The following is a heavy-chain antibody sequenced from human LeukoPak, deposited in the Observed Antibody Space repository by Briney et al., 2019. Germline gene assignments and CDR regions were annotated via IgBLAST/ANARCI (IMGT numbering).Heavy chain of an antibody. CDR2: INHSGST. Sequence: ETLSLTCTVSGYSISSGYYWGWIRQPPGKGLEWIGEINHSGSTNYNPSLKSRVTISVDTSKNQFSLKLSSVTAADTAVYYCASPWTGGCSGGSCYTEGAFDIWGQGTMVTVSS. V-gene: IGHV4-38-2*02. D-gene: IGHD2-15*01. J-gene: IGHJ3*02. CDR3: ASPWTGGCSGGSCYTEGAFDI. CDR1: GYSISSGYY.